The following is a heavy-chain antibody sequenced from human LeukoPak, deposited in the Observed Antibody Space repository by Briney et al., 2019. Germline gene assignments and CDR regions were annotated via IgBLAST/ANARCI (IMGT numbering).Heavy chain of an antibody. CDR2: INHSGST. CDR1: GGSFSGYY. CDR3: ARRSIAVAGTAYFDY. V-gene: IGHV4-34*01. Sequence: PSETLSLTYAVYGGSFSGYYWSWIRQPPGKGLEWIGEINHSGSTNYNPSLKSRVTISVDTSKNQSSLKLSSVTAADTAVYYCARRSIAVAGTAYFDYWGQGTLVTVSS. D-gene: IGHD6-19*01. J-gene: IGHJ4*02.